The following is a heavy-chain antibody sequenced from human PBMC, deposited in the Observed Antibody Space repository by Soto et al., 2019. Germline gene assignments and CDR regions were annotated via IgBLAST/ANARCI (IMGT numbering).Heavy chain of an antibody. J-gene: IGHJ6*02. CDR2: IIPIFGTA. CDR3: ARGGRFLEWLLLV. Sequence: ASVKVSCKASGGTFSSYAISWVRQAPGQGLEWVGGIIPIFGTANYAQKFQGRVTITADESTSTAYMELSSLRSEDTAVYYCARGGRFLEWLLLVWGQGTTVTVSS. D-gene: IGHD3-3*01. V-gene: IGHV1-69*13. CDR1: GGTFSSYA.